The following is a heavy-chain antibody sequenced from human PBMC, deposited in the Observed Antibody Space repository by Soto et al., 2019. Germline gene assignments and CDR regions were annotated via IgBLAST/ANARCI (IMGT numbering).Heavy chain of an antibody. CDR3: ARASGFGELFYYYYGMDV. V-gene: IGHV1-8*01. CDR2: MNPNSGNT. D-gene: IGHD3-10*01. Sequence: GASVKVSCKASGYTFTSYDINWVRQATGQGLEWMGWMNPNSGNTGYAQKFQGRVTMTRNTSISTAYMELSSLRSEDTAVYYCARASGFGELFYYYYGMDVWGQGTTVTVSS. CDR1: GYTFTSYD. J-gene: IGHJ6*02.